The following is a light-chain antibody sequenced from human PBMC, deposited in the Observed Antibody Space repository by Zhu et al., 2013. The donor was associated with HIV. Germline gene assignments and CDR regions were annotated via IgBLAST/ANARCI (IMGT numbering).Light chain of an antibody. J-gene: IGKJ5*01. CDR1: QSVSY. Sequence: EIALTQSPATLFVSPGERATLSCRASQSVSYLAWYQQRPGQAPRLLMYDTSTRATGIPARFSGSGSGTDFTLTISSLEPEDFAVYYCQQRTNWPPITFGQGTRLERK. CDR3: QQRTNWPPIT. CDR2: DTS. V-gene: IGKV3-11*01.